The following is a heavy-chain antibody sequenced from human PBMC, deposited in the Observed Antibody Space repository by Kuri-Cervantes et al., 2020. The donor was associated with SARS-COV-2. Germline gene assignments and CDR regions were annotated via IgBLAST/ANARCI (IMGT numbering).Heavy chain of an antibody. CDR2: MSGSGAST. CDR1: GFSFSTNV. J-gene: IGHJ4*02. V-gene: IGHV3-23*01. CDR3: AKTSGYNHYFAY. D-gene: IGHD5-24*01. Sequence: GESLKISCAASGFSFSTNVMAWVRQAPGKGLEWVSTMSGSGASTHYADSVKGRFTISRDNSKNMLYLQMYSLRAEDTAVYYCAKTSGYNHYFAYWGQGSLVTVSS.